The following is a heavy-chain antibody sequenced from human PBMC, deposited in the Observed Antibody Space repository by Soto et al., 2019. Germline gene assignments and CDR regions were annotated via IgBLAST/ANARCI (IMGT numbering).Heavy chain of an antibody. CDR2: IYYSGST. J-gene: IGHJ4*02. D-gene: IGHD2-2*01. CDR3: ARLGYCSSTSCYVGVNY. Sequence: QLQLQESGPGLVKPSETLSLTCTVSGGSISSSSYYWGWIRQPPGKGLEWIGSIYYSGSTYYNPSHKRRVTITEDTSKNQFSLKLISVTAADTAVYYCARLGYCSSTSCYVGVNYWGQGTLVTVSS. V-gene: IGHV4-39*01. CDR1: GGSISSSSYY.